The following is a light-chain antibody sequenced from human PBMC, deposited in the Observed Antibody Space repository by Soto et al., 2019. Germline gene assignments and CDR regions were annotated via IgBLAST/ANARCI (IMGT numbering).Light chain of an antibody. Sequence: QSVLTQPASVSGSPGQSITISCTGTSSDVGGYNYVSWYQQHPGKAPKLMIYDVSNRPSGVSNRFSGSKSGNTASLTISGLQAEDEAEYYSSSYTSSSTHVVFGGETKLTAL. CDR3: SSYTSSSTHVV. V-gene: IGLV2-14*01. CDR2: DVS. CDR1: SSDVGGYNY. J-gene: IGLJ2*01.